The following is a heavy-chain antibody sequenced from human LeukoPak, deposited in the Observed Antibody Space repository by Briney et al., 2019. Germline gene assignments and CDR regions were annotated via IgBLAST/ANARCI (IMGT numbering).Heavy chain of an antibody. V-gene: IGHV3-30*02. Sequence: GGSLRPSCAASGFTFSSYGMHWVRQAPGKGLEWVAFIRYDGSNKYYADSVKGRFTISRDNSKNTLYLQMNSLRAEDTAVYYCAPRVVGATQTFDYWGQGTLVTVSS. D-gene: IGHD1-26*01. CDR2: IRYDGSNK. CDR1: GFTFSSYG. CDR3: APRVVGATQTFDY. J-gene: IGHJ4*02.